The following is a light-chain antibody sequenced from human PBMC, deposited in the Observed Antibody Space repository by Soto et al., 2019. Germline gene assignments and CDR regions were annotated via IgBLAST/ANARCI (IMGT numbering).Light chain of an antibody. J-gene: IGKJ4*01. Sequence: IVLTQSPSTLSLSQGERATLSWRASQSVSSSYLAWYQQKPGQAPRLLIYGASSRATGIPDRFSGSGSGTDFTLTISRLEPEDFAVYYCQQYGSSPLTFGGGTKVDIK. CDR1: QSVSSSY. CDR3: QQYGSSPLT. V-gene: IGKV3-20*01. CDR2: GAS.